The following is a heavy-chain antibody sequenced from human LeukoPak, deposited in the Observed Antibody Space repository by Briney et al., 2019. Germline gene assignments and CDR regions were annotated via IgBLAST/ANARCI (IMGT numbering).Heavy chain of an antibody. CDR2: IYHSGST. Sequence: QPSETLSLTCTVSGYSISSGYYWGWIRQPPGKGLEWIGSIYHSGSTYYNPSLKSRVTISVDTSKNQFSLKLSSVTAADTAVYYCARTTEGYCRGRSCYSYYYYMDVWGKGTTVTVSS. CDR3: ARTTEGYCRGRSCYSYYYYMDV. D-gene: IGHD2-15*01. J-gene: IGHJ6*03. CDR1: GYSISSGYY. V-gene: IGHV4-38-2*02.